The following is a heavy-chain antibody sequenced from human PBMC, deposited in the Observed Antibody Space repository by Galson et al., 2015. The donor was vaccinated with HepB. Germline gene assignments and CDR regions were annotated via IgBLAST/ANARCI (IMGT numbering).Heavy chain of an antibody. CDR2: INAANGNT. Sequence: SVKVSCKASGYTFTSYAMHWVRQAPGQRLEWMGWINAANGNTKYSQKFQGRVTITRDTSASTAYMELSSLRSEDTAVYYCARENYGWSWNWFDPWGQGTLVTVSS. D-gene: IGHD6-19*01. J-gene: IGHJ5*02. V-gene: IGHV1-3*01. CDR3: ARENYGWSWNWFDP. CDR1: GYTFTSYA.